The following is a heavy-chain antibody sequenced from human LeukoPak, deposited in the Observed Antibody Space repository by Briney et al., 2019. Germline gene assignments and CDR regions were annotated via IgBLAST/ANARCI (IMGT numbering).Heavy chain of an antibody. CDR3: ARDLGVVVIPTGEYYFDY. J-gene: IGHJ4*02. D-gene: IGHD3-22*01. V-gene: IGHV1-69*05. CDR1: GGTFSSYA. CDR2: IIPIFGTA. Sequence: ASVKVSCKASGGTFSSYAISWVRQAPGQGLEWMGGIIPIFGTANYAQKFQGRVTFTRDTSASTAYVELSSLRSEDTAVYYCARDLGVVVIPTGEYYFDYWGQGTLVTVSS.